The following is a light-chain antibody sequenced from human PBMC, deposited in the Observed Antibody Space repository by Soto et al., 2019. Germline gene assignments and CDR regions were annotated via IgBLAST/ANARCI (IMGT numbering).Light chain of an antibody. V-gene: IGKV2-28*01. CDR1: QSLLHSNGYNC. Sequence: DIVMTQSPVSLPVTPGEPASISCRSSQSLLHSNGYNCLDWYLQKPGQSPQLLIYLGSNRASGVPDRFSGSVSGTDFTLKISRVEAEDVGLYYCMQALQTPLTFGGGTKVEIK. J-gene: IGKJ4*01. CDR2: LGS. CDR3: MQALQTPLT.